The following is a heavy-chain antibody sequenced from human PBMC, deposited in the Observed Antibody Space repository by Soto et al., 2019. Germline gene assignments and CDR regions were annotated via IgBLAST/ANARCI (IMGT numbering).Heavy chain of an antibody. J-gene: IGHJ4*02. CDR3: ARDRYYDSSGYSYAY. Sequence: GASVKVSCKASGGTFSSYASSWVRQAPGQGLEWMGGIIPIFGTANYAQKFQGRVTITADESTSTAYMELSSLRSEDTAVYYCARDRYYDSSGYSYAYWGQGTLVTVSS. V-gene: IGHV1-69*13. CDR2: IIPIFGTA. D-gene: IGHD3-22*01. CDR1: GGTFSSYA.